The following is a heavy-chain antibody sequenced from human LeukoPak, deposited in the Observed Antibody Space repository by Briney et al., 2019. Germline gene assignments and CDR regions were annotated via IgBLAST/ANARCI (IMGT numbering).Heavy chain of an antibody. CDR1: GFTFSSYA. Sequence: GGSLRLSCAASGFTFSSYAMSWVRQAPGKGLVWVSRINSDGSSTSYADSVKGRFTISRDNAKNTLYLQMNSLRAEDTAVYYCARVTRTDSGSWSNAFDIWGQRTMVTVSS. D-gene: IGHD1-26*01. CDR2: INSDGSST. V-gene: IGHV3-74*01. CDR3: ARVTRTDSGSWSNAFDI. J-gene: IGHJ3*02.